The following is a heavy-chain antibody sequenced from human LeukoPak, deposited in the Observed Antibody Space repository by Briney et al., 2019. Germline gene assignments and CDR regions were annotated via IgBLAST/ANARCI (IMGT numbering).Heavy chain of an antibody. Sequence: GGSLRLSCAASGFTFSNYRMTWVREAPGKGLEWISYIDTSSSTTSNADSVKGRFTISRDNAKNSLYLQMKSLRAEDTAVYYCARVRFYGSYSYYYYMDVWGKGTTVTISS. D-gene: IGHD3-10*01. CDR3: ARVRFYGSYSYYYYMDV. V-gene: IGHV3-48*01. CDR2: IDTSSSTT. CDR1: GFTFSNYR. J-gene: IGHJ6*03.